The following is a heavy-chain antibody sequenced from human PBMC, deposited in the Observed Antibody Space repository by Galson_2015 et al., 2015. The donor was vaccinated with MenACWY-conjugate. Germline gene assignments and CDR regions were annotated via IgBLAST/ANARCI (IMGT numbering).Heavy chain of an antibody. J-gene: IGHJ5*02. V-gene: IGHV4-39*01. CDR1: GGSVYNPVSW. Sequence: LTYTVSGGSVYNPVSWWAWIRPPPGGGLEWLASIQSSRTTHYTPSPKSLGTISVDMCNEQFSLSLTSENAADTAVYFCARLPRGIGLLLEASWGQGIRVTVSS. CDR3: ARLPRGIGLLLEAS. D-gene: IGHD2-15*01. CDR2: IQSSRTT.